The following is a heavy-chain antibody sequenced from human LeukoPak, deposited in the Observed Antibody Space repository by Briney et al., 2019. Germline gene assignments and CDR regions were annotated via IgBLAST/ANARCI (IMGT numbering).Heavy chain of an antibody. V-gene: IGHV4-39*01. CDR2: IYSSGST. D-gene: IGHD1-26*01. J-gene: IGHJ4*02. Sequence: SETLSLTCTVSGASISGSGYYWGWIRQPPGTGLEWIGSIYSSGSTYYNASLQSRVTISIETSKNQISLRLNSVTAADTAMYYCAKSGGYGLIDYWGQGTLVTVS. CDR3: AKSGGYGLIDY. CDR1: GASISGSGYY.